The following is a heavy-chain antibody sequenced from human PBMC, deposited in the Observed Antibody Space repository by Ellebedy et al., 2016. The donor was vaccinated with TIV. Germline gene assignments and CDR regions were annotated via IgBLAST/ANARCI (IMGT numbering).Heavy chain of an antibody. V-gene: IGHV1-69*13. J-gene: IGHJ5*02. CDR3: TRNPGWFDP. CDR2: ITPLFGTT. Sequence: AASVKVSCKASGSTFSSYTVNWVRQAPGQGLEWMGGITPLFGTTNYAQKFQGSLSMTADESTSTVYMELDSLRSEDTAVYYCTRNPGWFDPWGQGTLVTVSS. CDR1: GSTFSSYT.